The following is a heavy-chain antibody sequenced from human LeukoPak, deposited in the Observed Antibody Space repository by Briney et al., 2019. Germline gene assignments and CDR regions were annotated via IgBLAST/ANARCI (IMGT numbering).Heavy chain of an antibody. Sequence: PGGSLRLSCEVSGFTFSGYEMNWVRQAPGKGLEWVSCTSTSDNTLYYPDSVKGRFTVSRDNARNSMYLQMNSLRAEDTAVYYCARDGPGYSFDHWGQGTLVTVSS. CDR2: TSTSDNTL. V-gene: IGHV3-48*03. J-gene: IGHJ4*02. CDR1: GFTFSGYE. CDR3: ARDGPGYSFDH. D-gene: IGHD5-18*01.